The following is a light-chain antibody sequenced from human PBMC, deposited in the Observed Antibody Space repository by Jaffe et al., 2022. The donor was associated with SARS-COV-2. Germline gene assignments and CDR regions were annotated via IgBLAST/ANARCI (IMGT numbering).Light chain of an antibody. J-gene: IGKJ2*01. CDR2: AAS. Sequence: DIQMTQSPSSVSASVGDRVTITCRASQDISAWLAWYQQKPGRAPKLLIYAASRLQSGVPSRFSGSGSGSDFTLTISSLQPEDVATYFCQQANSFPYTFGQGTQLEI. CDR3: QQANSFPYT. CDR1: QDISAW. V-gene: IGKV1-12*01.